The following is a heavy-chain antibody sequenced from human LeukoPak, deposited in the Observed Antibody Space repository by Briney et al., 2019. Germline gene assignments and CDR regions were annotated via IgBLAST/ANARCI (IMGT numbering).Heavy chain of an antibody. CDR3: AKEPLFSALFYFDY. J-gene: IGHJ4*02. CDR2: ISNSGGST. V-gene: IGHV3-23*01. Sequence: PGGSLRLSCAASGFTVSSNYMTWVRQAPGKGLEWVSGISNSGGSTYYADSVKGRFTISRDNSKNTLYLQMNSLRAEDTAVYYCAKEPLFSALFYFDYWGQGTLVTVSS. CDR1: GFTVSSNY. D-gene: IGHD2-21*01.